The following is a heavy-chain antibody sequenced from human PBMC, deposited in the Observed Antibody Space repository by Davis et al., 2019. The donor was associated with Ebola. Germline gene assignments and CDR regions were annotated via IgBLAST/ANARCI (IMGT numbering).Heavy chain of an antibody. CDR3: ANPLGIAAAGTPLYDY. CDR2: ISGSGGST. Sequence: GGSLRLSCAASGFTFSSYAMSWVRQAPGKGLEWVSAISGSGGSTYYADSVKGRFTISRDNSKNTLYLQMNSLRAEDTAVYYCANPLGIAAAGTPLYDYWGQGTLVTVSS. V-gene: IGHV3-23*01. D-gene: IGHD6-13*01. CDR1: GFTFSSYA. J-gene: IGHJ4*02.